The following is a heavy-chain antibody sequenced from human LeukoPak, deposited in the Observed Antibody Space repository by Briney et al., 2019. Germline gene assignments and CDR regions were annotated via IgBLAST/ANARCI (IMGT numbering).Heavy chain of an antibody. CDR1: GFTFTSSA. D-gene: IGHD6-19*01. J-gene: IGHJ5*02. CDR3: AREYSRGLVRHNWFDP. CDR2: IVVGSGNT. Sequence: SVKVSCKASGFTFTSSAMQWVRQARGQRLEWIGWIVVGSGNTNYAQKFQERVTITRDMATSTAYMELSSLRSEDTAVYYCAREYSRGLVRHNWFDPWGQGTLVTVSS. V-gene: IGHV1-58*02.